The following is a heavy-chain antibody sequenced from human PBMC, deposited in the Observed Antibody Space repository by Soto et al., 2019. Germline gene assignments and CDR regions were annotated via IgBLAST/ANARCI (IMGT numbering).Heavy chain of an antibody. J-gene: IGHJ4*02. V-gene: IGHV3-30-3*01. CDR2: ISYDGSNK. Sequence: QVQLVESGGGVVQPGRSLRLSCAASGFTFSSYAMHWVRQAPGKGLEWVAVISYDGSNKCYADSVKGRFTISRDNSKNTLYLQMNSLRAEDTAVYYCARDLAYYYGSGSPYSHFDYWGQGTLVTVSS. CDR1: GFTFSSYA. CDR3: ARDLAYYYGSGSPYSHFDY. D-gene: IGHD3-10*01.